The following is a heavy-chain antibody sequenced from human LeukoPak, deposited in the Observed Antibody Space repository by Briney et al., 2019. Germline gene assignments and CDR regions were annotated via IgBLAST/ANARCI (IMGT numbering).Heavy chain of an antibody. CDR3: ARQLGILMPGNWFDP. D-gene: IGHD6-13*01. Sequence: SETLSLTCTVSGGSISSSSYYWGWIRQPPGKGLEWIVSIYYSGSTYYNPSLKSRVTISVDPPKTQFSLKLSSVTAADTAVYYCARQLGILMPGNWFDPWGQGTLVTVSS. CDR2: IYYSGST. J-gene: IGHJ5*02. V-gene: IGHV4-39*01. CDR1: GGSISSSSYY.